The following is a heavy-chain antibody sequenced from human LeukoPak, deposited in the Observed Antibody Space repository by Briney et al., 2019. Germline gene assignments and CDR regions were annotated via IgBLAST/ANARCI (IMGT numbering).Heavy chain of an antibody. V-gene: IGHV1-69-2*01. CDR2: VDPEDGET. Sequence: ASVKISCKVSGYTFTDYYMHWVQQAPGKGLEWMGLVDPEDGETIYAEKFQGRGTITADTSTDTAYMELSSLRSEDTAVYYCATQPGGGVAAAVHDGYWGQGTLVTVSS. CDR3: ATQPGGGVAAAVHDGY. D-gene: IGHD6-13*01. CDR1: GYTFTDYY. J-gene: IGHJ4*02.